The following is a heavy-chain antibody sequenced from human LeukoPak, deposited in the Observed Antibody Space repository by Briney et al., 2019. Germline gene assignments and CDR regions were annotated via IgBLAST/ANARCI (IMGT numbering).Heavy chain of an antibody. V-gene: IGHV1-2*02. CDR1: GYSFTDYY. CDR2: INPNSGGT. CDR3: ARADRLHGGPYLIGP. Sequence: ASVKVSCKTSGYSFTDYYMHWVRQAPGQGLEWMGWINPNSGGTSAAQKFQGRVTMTRDTSITTVYMEVSWLTSDDTAIYYCARADRLHGGPYLIGPWGQETLVTVSS. D-gene: IGHD2-21*01. J-gene: IGHJ5*02.